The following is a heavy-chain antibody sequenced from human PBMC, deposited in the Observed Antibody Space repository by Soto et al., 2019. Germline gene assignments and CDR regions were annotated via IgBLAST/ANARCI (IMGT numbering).Heavy chain of an antibody. CDR1: GFTFSSYW. CDR3: ARVRIDDFWTDY. V-gene: IGHV3-74*01. D-gene: IGHD3-3*01. CDR2: INSDGSST. Sequence: GGSLRLSCAASGFTFSSYWMHWVRQAPGKGLVWVSRINSDGSSTSYADSVKGRFTISRDNAKNTLYLQMNGLGAEDTAVYYCARVRIDDFWTDYWGQGTLVTVSS. J-gene: IGHJ4*02.